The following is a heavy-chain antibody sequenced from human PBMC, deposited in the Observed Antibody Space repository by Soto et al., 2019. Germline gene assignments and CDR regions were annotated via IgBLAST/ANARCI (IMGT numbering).Heavy chain of an antibody. CDR1: GGTFSSYT. Sequence: SVKVSCKASGGTFSSYTISWVRQAPGQGLEWMGRIIPILGIANYAQKFQRRVTITADKSTSTAYMELSSLRSEDTAVYYCARDLGGGFGELFSPLGMDVWGQGTTVTVS. CDR3: ARDLGGGFGELFSPLGMDV. V-gene: IGHV1-69*04. J-gene: IGHJ6*01. CDR2: IIPILGIA. D-gene: IGHD3-10*01.